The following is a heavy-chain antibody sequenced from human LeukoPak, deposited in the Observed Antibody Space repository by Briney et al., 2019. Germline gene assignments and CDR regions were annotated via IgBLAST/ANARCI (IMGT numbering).Heavy chain of an antibody. J-gene: IGHJ4*02. V-gene: IGHV4-39*01. CDR2: IYYSGST. Sequence: PSETVSLTCTVSGGSISSSSYYWGWIRQPPGKGLEWIGSIYYSGSTYYNPSLKSRVTISVDTSKNQFSLKLSSVTAVVTAVSYGVRRGANVDSHAHIDYWGQRTLVTGSS. CDR1: GGSISSSSYY. CDR3: VRRGANVDSHAHIDY. D-gene: IGHD4-17*01.